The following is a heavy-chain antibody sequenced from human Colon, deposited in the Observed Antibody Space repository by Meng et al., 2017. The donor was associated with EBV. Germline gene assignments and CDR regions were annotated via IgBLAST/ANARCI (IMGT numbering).Heavy chain of an antibody. CDR2: IHHSGSA. Sequence: QVSLQEVGPGLVEPSQTLSLTCTVSGGSMSSGNYYWSWIRQPPGKGLEWIGYIHHSGSAYYNPSLKSRVSISVDTSKNQFSLNLNSMTAADTAVYYCASFDHIPRRNYFDYWGQGTLVTVSS. CDR3: ASFDHIPRRNYFDY. D-gene: IGHD2-21*01. V-gene: IGHV4-30-4*01. CDR1: GGSMSSGNYY. J-gene: IGHJ4*02.